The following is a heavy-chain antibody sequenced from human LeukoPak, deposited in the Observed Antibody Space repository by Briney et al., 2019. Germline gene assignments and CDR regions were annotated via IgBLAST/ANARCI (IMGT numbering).Heavy chain of an antibody. CDR1: GFTFSGYW. V-gene: IGHV3-7*01. CDR3: ARGTIAAPGTDY. CDR2: LKQDGSEK. Sequence: PGGSLRLSCSASGFTFSGYWMHWVRQAPGKGPEWVANLKQDGSEKHFADSVKGRFTISRDNAENSLYLQMNSLRAEDTAMYYCARGTIAAPGTDYWGQGTLVTVSS. J-gene: IGHJ4*02. D-gene: IGHD6-13*01.